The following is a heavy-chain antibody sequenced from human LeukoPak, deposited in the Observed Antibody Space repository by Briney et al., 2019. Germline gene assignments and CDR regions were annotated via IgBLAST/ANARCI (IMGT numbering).Heavy chain of an antibody. V-gene: IGHV3-30*03. D-gene: IGHD1-1*01. CDR2: ISYDGSIK. Sequence: GRSLRLSCAASGFTFSSFGMHWVRQAPGKGLEWVAVISYDGSIKYYADSVKGRFTISRDNSKNTLYLQMNSLRGEDTAVYYCARGVGTTSNWFDPWGQGTLVTVSS. CDR3: ARGVGTTSNWFDP. J-gene: IGHJ5*02. CDR1: GFTFSSFG.